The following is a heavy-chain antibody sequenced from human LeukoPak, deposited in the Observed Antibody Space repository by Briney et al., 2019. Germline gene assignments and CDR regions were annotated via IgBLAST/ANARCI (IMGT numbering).Heavy chain of an antibody. J-gene: IGHJ4*02. CDR1: GFIFRNYA. CDR3: AKESGPLGAPLYDY. D-gene: IGHD4/OR15-4a*01. CDR2: ISDNGGGA. Sequence: GGSLRLPCGASGFIFRNYAMSWVRQAPGEGLKWVAGISDNGGGAYYAESLKGRFTISRDNSKNMLYLQMNSLRVEDTAVYYCAKESGPLGAPLYDYWGRGILVTASS. V-gene: IGHV3-23*01.